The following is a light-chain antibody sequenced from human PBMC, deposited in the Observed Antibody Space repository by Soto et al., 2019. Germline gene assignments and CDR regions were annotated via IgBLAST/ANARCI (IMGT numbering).Light chain of an antibody. CDR1: QNVSSY. CDR2: DAS. J-gene: IGKJ1*01. V-gene: IGKV3-11*01. Sequence: EIVFTQAPATLSLSPGGRATLSCKASQNVSSYLAWYQQKPGQAPRLLIYDASNRATGIPARFSGSGSGTDFTLTISSLEPEDFAVYYCQQRSKWPSWTFGQGTKVDIK. CDR3: QQRSKWPSWT.